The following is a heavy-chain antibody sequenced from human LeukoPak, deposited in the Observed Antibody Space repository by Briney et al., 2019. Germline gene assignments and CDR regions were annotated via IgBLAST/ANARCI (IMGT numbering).Heavy chain of an antibody. D-gene: IGHD7-27*01. V-gene: IGHV3-30*18. CDR2: ISYDGSNK. Sequence: GGSLRLSCAASGFTFSSYGMHWVRQAPGKGLEWVAVISYDGSNKYYADSVKGRFTISRDNSKNTLYLQMNSLRAEDTAVYYCAKGQHQGRNWGSPDWGQGTLVTVSS. J-gene: IGHJ4*02. CDR3: AKGQHQGRNWGSPD. CDR1: GFTFSSYG.